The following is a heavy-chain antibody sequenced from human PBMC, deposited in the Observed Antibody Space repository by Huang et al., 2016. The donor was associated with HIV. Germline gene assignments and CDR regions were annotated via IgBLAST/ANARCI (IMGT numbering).Heavy chain of an antibody. CDR2: SGASRGDT. J-gene: IGHJ3*02. CDR1: GYTFTSYG. V-gene: IGHV1-18*01. D-gene: IGHD3-22*01. CDR3: ARDPKYHRIGYYRQRRGIDI. Sequence: QIQLMQSGPELKQPGASVKVSCKASGYTFTSYGITWVRQAPGQGPAWMGWSGASRGDTEYAQKFQGRVTLTTDTSTNIAYMELRSLRSDDTAKYYCARDPKYHRIGYYRQRRGIDIWGQGTMVIVSS.